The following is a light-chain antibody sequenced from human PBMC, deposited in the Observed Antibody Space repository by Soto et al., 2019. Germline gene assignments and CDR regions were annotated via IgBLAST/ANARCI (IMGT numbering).Light chain of an antibody. J-gene: IGLJ1*01. CDR2: DVS. Sequence: QSALTQPASVSGSPGQSITISCTGTSSDVGGYNYVSWYQQHPGKAPKLMIYDVSNRPSGVSNRFSGSKSGNTASLTISGLQAEDEADYYCSSYTSTNSLYSVFGTGTKVTVL. V-gene: IGLV2-14*01. CDR1: SSDVGGYNY. CDR3: SSYTSTNSLYSV.